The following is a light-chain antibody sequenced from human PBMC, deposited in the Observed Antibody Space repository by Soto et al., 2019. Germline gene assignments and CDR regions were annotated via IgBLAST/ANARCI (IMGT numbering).Light chain of an antibody. Sequence: DIQMTQSPSSLSASVGDRVTITCQASQDISNYLNWYQQKPGKAPKLLMYDASNLETGVPSRFSGSGSGTDFTFSISSLQPEDNATYYCQQNDKLPPTFGQGTKLKIK. CDR2: DAS. V-gene: IGKV1-33*01. J-gene: IGKJ2*01. CDR3: QQNDKLPPT. CDR1: QDISNY.